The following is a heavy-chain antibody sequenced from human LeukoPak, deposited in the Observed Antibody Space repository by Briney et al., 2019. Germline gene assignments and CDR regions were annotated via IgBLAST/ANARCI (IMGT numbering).Heavy chain of an antibody. V-gene: IGHV3-21*01. CDR1: GFTFSSYS. CDR2: ISSSSSYI. CDR3: ARDPMPHRYDISGV. D-gene: IGHD3-22*01. Sequence: GGSLRLSCAASGFTFSSYSMNWVRQAPGKGLEWVSSISSSSSYIYYADSVKGRFTISRDNAKNSLYLQMNSLRAEDTAVYYCARDPMPHRYDISGVWGQGTLVTVSS. J-gene: IGHJ4*02.